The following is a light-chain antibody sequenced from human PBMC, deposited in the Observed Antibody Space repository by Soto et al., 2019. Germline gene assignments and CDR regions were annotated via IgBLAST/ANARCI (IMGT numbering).Light chain of an antibody. CDR3: QQAFSAEWT. CDR2: TSF. CDR1: QSIGTS. J-gene: IGKJ1*01. V-gene: IGKV1-39*01. Sequence: DIQMTQSPSSLSASVGDRVSITCRASQSIGTSLNWYQQKPGEAPNLLIHTSFTLYSGVPSRFSGTGSGTDFTLTISSLQPEDFATYFCQQAFSAEWTFGQGTKVDNK.